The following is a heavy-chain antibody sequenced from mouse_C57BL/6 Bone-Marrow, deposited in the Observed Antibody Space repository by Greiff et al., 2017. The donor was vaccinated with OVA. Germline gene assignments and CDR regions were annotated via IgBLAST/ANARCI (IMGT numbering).Heavy chain of an antibody. V-gene: IGHV1-55*01. CDR2: IYPGSGST. J-gene: IGHJ1*03. D-gene: IGHD1-1*01. CDR1: GYTFTSYW. Sequence: VQLQQPGAELVKPGASVKLSCKASGYTFTSYWITWVKQRPGQGLEWIGDIYPGSGSTNYNEKFKSKATLTVDTSSSTAYMQLSSLTSEDSAVYYCARRNYDSSWCFDVGGTGTAITVTA. CDR3: ARRNYDSSWCFDV.